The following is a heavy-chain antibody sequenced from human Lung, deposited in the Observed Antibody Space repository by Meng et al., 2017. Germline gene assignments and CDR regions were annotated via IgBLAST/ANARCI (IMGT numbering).Heavy chain of an antibody. V-gene: IGHV4-34*01. CDR2: INHSGST. D-gene: IGHD4-11*01. CDR3: ARGPTTMAHDFDY. Sequence: SETLSLTCVVSGGSFSDYYWSWIRQPPGKGLEWIGEINHSGSTNYNPSLESRATISVDTSQNNLSLKLSSVTAADSAVYYCARGPTTMAHDFDYWGQGTLVPVLL. J-gene: IGHJ4*02. CDR1: GGSFSDYY.